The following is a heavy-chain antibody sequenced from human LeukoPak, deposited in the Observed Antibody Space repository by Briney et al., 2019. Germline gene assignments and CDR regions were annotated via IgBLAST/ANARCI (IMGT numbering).Heavy chain of an antibody. CDR3: ARGRGIAAAGTSLDY. CDR1: GGSFSGYY. D-gene: IGHD6-13*01. Sequence: SETLSLTCAVYGGSFSGYYWSWIRQPPGKGLEWIGEINHSGSTNYNPSLKSRVTISVDTSKNQCSLKLSSVTAADTAVYYCARGRGIAAAGTSLDYWGQGTLVTVSS. V-gene: IGHV4-34*01. CDR2: INHSGST. J-gene: IGHJ4*02.